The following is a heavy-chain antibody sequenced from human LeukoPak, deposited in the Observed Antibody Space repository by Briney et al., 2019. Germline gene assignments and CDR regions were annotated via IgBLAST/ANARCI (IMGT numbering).Heavy chain of an antibody. V-gene: IGHV4-59*01. J-gene: IGHJ5*02. D-gene: IGHD1-1*01. CDR3: ARDPRGGTSRDNWFDP. CDR1: GGSISSYY. CDR2: IYYSGST. Sequence: PSETLSLTCTVSGGSISSYYWSWIRQPPGKGLEWIGYIYYSGSTNYNPSLKSRVTISVDTSKNQCSLKLNSVTAEDTAVYYCARDPRGGTSRDNWFDPWGQGTLVTVSS.